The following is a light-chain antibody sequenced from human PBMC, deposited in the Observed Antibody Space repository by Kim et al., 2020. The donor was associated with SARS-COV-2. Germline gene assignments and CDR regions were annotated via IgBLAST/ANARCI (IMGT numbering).Light chain of an antibody. CDR2: DAS. V-gene: IGKV3-11*01. CDR1: QSVSSY. CDR3: QQHSNWLT. Sequence: VSPGERATLSGSASQSVSSYLAWYQQKPGQAPRLLIYDASNRATGIPARFSGRGSGTDFTLTISSLEPEDFAVYYCQQHSNWLTVGGGTKVDIK. J-gene: IGKJ4*01.